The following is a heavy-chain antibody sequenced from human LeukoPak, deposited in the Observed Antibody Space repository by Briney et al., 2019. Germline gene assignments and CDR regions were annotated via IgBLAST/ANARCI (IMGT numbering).Heavy chain of an antibody. J-gene: IGHJ4*02. Sequence: SETLSLTCTVSGGSISSSSYYWGWIRQPPGKGLEWIGSIYYSGSTYYSPSLKSRVTISVDTSKNQLSLKLSSVTAADTAVYYCARGRHCSSTSCFSDYWGQGTLVTVSS. D-gene: IGHD2-2*01. CDR2: IYYSGST. CDR1: GGSISSSSYY. CDR3: ARGRHCSSTSCFSDY. V-gene: IGHV4-39*01.